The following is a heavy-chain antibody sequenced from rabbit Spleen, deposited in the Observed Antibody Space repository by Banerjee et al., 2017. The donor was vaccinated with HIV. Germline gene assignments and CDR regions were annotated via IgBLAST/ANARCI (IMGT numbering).Heavy chain of an antibody. CDR2: IYGGSGTNT. V-gene: IGHV1S45*01. Sequence: QEQLEESGGGLVKPEGSLKLSCTASGFSFSSSYYMCWVRQAPGKGLEWIACIYGGSGTNTNYASWAKGRFTISKTSSTTVTLQMTSLTVADTATYFCARDTGSSFSSYGMDLWGQGTLVTVS. D-gene: IGHD8-1*01. CDR3: ARDTGSSFSSYGMDL. J-gene: IGHJ6*01. CDR1: GFSFSSSYY.